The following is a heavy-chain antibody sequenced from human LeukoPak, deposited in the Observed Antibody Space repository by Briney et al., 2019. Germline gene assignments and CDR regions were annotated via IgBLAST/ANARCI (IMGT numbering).Heavy chain of an antibody. J-gene: IGHJ4*02. CDR2: IYYSGNT. CDR3: ARHSRSVNYGSGSYTWDY. CDR1: GGSISSYY. Sequence: SETLSLTCTVSGGSISSYYWSWIRQPPGKGLEWIGIIYYSGNTYYSPSLKSRITISVDTSKNQFSLKLSSVTAADTAVYYCARHSRSVNYGSGSYTWDYWGQGTLVTVSS. D-gene: IGHD3-10*01. V-gene: IGHV4-39*01.